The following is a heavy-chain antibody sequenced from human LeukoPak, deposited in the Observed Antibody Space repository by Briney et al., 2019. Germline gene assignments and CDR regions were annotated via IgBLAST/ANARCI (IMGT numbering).Heavy chain of an antibody. CDR2: ISSSSSYI. CDR1: GFTFSSYS. V-gene: IGHV3-21*01. CDR3: ARDVRLGATNNWFDP. D-gene: IGHD1-1*01. J-gene: IGHJ5*02. Sequence: GGSLRLSCAASGFTFSSYSMNWVRQAPGKGLEWVSSISSSSSYIYYADSVKGRFTISRDNAKNSLYLQMNSLRAEDTAVYYCARDVRLGATNNWFDPWGQGALVTVSS.